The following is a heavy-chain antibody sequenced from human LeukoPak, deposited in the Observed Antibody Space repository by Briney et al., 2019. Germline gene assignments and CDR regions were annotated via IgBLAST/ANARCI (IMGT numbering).Heavy chain of an antibody. CDR1: GGSIRSNSYY. V-gene: IGHV4-39*01. J-gene: IGHJ6*03. Sequence: KTSETLSLTCSVSGGSIRSNSYYWGWVRQPPGKGLEWIGSIYYSGSTYYNPSLKSRVTISVDTSKNQFPLKLSPVTAADTAVYYCARALKYYYYYYMDVWGKGTTVTVSS. CDR3: ARALKYYYYYYMDV. CDR2: IYYSGST.